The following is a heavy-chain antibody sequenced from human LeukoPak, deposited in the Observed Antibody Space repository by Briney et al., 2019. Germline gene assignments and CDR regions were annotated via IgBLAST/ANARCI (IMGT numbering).Heavy chain of an antibody. CDR2: ITGSGTGT. Sequence: PGGSLRLSCVASGFTFSNYAMNWVRQAPGKGPEWVSCITGSGTGTYYTDSVKGRFTISRENSNDTLYLQMNSLRAEDTAVYYCVKGRDYNDASAYYIGDYWGQGTLVTVSS. CDR1: GFTFSNYA. D-gene: IGHD3-22*01. J-gene: IGHJ4*02. V-gene: IGHV3-23*01. CDR3: VKGRDYNDASAYYIGDY.